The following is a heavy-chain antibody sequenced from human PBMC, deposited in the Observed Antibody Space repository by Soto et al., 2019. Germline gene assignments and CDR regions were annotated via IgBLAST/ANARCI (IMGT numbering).Heavy chain of an antibody. D-gene: IGHD1-26*01. CDR1: GYSFTSYW. CDR3: ARPDSSGSYYGPGYYFDY. CDR2: IYPGDSDT. J-gene: IGHJ4*02. V-gene: IGHV5-51*01. Sequence: GESLKISCKGSGYSFTSYWIGWVRQMPGKGLEWMGIIYPGDSDTRYSPSFQGQVTISADKSISTAYLQWSSLKASDTAMYYCARPDSSGSYYGPGYYFDYWGQGTLVTVSS.